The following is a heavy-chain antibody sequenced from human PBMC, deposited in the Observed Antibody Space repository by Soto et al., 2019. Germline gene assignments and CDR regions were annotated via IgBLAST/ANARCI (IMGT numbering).Heavy chain of an antibody. CDR2: ISWNSGSI. V-gene: IGHV3-9*01. Sequence: PGGSLRLSCAASGFTFDDYAMHWVRQAPGKGLEWVSGISWNSGSIGYADSVKGRFTISRDNAKNSLYLQMNSLRAEDTSVYYCAKDFHDYDDYDFSRSDYWGQGTLVTVSS. J-gene: IGHJ4*02. CDR3: AKDFHDYDDYDFSRSDY. D-gene: IGHD4-17*01. CDR1: GFTFDDYA.